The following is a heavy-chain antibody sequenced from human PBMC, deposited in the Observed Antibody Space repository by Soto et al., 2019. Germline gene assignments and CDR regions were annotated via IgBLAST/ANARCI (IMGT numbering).Heavy chain of an antibody. J-gene: IGHJ4*02. D-gene: IGHD2-15*01. CDR2: IKSKTAGETI. CDR3: TKIGPVAVELDY. Sequence: EVQLVESGGGLVKPGESLRLSCAVSGFTFTNVWMSWVGQAPGKGLEWVGRIKSKTAGETIDYAAVVKGRFTISRDDSKNTLYLQMNSLKTEDTAVYYYTKIGPVAVELDYWGRGTLVSVSS. CDR1: GFTFTNVW. V-gene: IGHV3-15*01.